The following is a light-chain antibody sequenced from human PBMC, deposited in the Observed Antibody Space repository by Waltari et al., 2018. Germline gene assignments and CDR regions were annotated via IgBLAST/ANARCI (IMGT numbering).Light chain of an antibody. CDR1: QSISTS. CDR3: QQHDNLPPT. J-gene: IGKJ4*01. V-gene: IGKV1-39*01. Sequence: IQMTQSPSSLSASVGDRVTITCRASQSISTSLNWYQQIPGKAPKLLIYVASTLQSGVPSRFSGSGSGTDFSLTISSLQPEDFATYYCQQHDNLPPTFGGGTKVEIK. CDR2: VAS.